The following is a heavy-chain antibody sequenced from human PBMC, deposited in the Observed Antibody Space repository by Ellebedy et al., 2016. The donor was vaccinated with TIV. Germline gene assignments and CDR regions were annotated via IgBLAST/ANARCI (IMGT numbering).Heavy chain of an antibody. V-gene: IGHV4-39*02. J-gene: IGHJ4*02. Sequence: MPSETLSLTCTVSGGSISSSNYYWGWVRQPPEKGLEWLASIYYSGDTYYNPSLQSRVTISVATSKNQFSLHLSSVTAADTAVYFCTRDVKGDVWGTHRLSDSWGQGTLVTVSS. CDR3: TRDVKGDVWGTHRLSDS. CDR1: GGSISSSNYY. CDR2: IYYSGDT. D-gene: IGHD3-16*02.